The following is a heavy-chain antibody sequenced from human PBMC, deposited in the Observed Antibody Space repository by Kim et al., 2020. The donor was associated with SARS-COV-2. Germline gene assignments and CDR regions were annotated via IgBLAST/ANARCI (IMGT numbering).Heavy chain of an antibody. CDR2: FDPEDGET. J-gene: IGHJ4*02. V-gene: IGHV1-24*01. Sequence: ASVKVSCKVSGYTLTELSMHWVRQAPGKGLEWMGGFDPEDGETIYAQKFQGRVTMTEDTSTDTAYMELSSLRSEDTAVYYCATDLLAAAGTDVRFWGQGTLVTVSS. CDR3: ATDLLAAAGTDVRF. CDR1: GYTLTELS. D-gene: IGHD6-13*01.